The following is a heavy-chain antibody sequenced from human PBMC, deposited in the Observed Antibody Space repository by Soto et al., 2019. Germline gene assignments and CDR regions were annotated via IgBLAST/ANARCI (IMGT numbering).Heavy chain of an antibody. J-gene: IGHJ5*02. V-gene: IGHV3-30*03. CDR3: AIPRASLEWPPFDP. CDR1: GFTFRSYG. Sequence: QVKLVESGGGVVQSGRSRRLSCAASGFTFRSYGMHWVRQSPGKGLEWVAVIKSDGRNTDYADSVKGRFFISRDNTRNMLYLQMNSLRADDTAVYYCAIPRASLEWPPFDPWGQGTLVTVSS. CDR2: IKSDGRNT. D-gene: IGHD3-3*01.